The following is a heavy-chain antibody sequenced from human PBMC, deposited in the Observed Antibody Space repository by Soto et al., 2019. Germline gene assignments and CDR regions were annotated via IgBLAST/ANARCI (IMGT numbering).Heavy chain of an antibody. J-gene: IGHJ3*02. CDR3: ARAPYHVVVTAIPEDDAFDI. CDR1: GFTFSSYA. V-gene: IGHV3-30-3*01. D-gene: IGHD2-21*02. Sequence: QVQLVESGGGVVQPGRSLRLSCAASGFTFSSYAMHWVRQAPGKGLEWVAVISYDGSNKYYADSVKGRFTISRDNSKNTLYLQMNSLRAEDTAVYYCARAPYHVVVTAIPEDDAFDIWGQGTMVTVSS. CDR2: ISYDGSNK.